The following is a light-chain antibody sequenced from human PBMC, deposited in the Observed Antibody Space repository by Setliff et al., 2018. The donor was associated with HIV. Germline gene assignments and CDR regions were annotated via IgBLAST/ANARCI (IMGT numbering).Light chain of an antibody. CDR2: EVN. Sequence: QSALTQPPSASGSPGQSVTISCTGTSSDVGGYNYVSWYQQHPGKAPKLIIYEVNRRPLGVPARFSGSKSGNTASLTVSGLQAEDEADYHCSSFVAGNSVVFGGGTKGTVL. V-gene: IGLV2-8*01. J-gene: IGLJ2*01. CDR3: SSFVAGNSVV. CDR1: SSDVGGYNY.